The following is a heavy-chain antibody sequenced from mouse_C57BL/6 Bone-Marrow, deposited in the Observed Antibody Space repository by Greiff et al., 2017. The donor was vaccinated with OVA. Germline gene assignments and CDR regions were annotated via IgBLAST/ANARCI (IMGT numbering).Heavy chain of an antibody. CDR2: IYPRSGNT. D-gene: IGHD2-12*01. CDR3: ARTTRYAMDY. J-gene: IGHJ4*01. CDR1: GYTFTSYG. Sequence: VQLQQSGAELARPGASVKLSCKASGYTFTSYGICWVKQRTGQGLVWIGEIYPRSGNTYYNEKFKGKATLTADKSSSTAYMELRSLTSEDSAVYFCARTTRYAMDYWGQGTSVTVSS. V-gene: IGHV1-81*01.